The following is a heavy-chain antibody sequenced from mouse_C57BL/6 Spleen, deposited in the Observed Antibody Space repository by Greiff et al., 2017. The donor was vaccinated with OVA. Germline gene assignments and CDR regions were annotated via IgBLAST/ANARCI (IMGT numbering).Heavy chain of an antibody. Sequence: VQLQQSGAELVRPGASVKLSCTASGFNIKDYYMHWVKQRPEQGLEWIGRIDPEAGDTDYAPKFQGKATMTADTSSNTAYRPLSSLTSEDTAVYYCTINWDVGYWGQGTTLTVSS. J-gene: IGHJ2*01. CDR2: IDPEAGDT. CDR1: GFNIKDYY. V-gene: IGHV14-1*01. D-gene: IGHD4-1*01. CDR3: TINWDVGY.